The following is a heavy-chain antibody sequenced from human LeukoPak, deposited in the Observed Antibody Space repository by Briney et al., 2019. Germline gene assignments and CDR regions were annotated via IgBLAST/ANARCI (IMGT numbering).Heavy chain of an antibody. Sequence: SETLSLTCTVSGDSLTSYYWSWIRQPPGKGLQWIGYIYYSGTVNYNPSLKSRVIISVDTSKNQFSLNLSSVTAADTAVYYCARLGSYFDYWGQGTLVTVSS. V-gene: IGHV4-59*08. J-gene: IGHJ4*02. CDR1: GDSLTSYY. CDR2: IYYSGTV. CDR3: ARLGSYFDY.